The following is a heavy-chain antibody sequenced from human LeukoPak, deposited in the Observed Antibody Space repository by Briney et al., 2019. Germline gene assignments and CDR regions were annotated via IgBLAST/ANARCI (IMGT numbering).Heavy chain of an antibody. D-gene: IGHD3-22*01. CDR2: ISGSGGST. CDR3: AKDPGRYYYDSSGYYYAVDY. J-gene: IGHJ4*02. V-gene: IGHV3-23*01. Sequence: GGSLRLSCAASGFTFSSYAMSWVRQAPGKGLEWVSAISGSGGSTYYAGSVKGRFTISRDNSKNTLYLQMNSLRAEDTAVYYCAKDPGRYYYDSSGYYYAVDYWGQGTLVTVSS. CDR1: GFTFSSYA.